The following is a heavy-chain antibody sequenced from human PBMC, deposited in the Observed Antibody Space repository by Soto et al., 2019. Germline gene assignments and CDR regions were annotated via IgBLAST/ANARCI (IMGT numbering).Heavy chain of an antibody. Sequence: PSETLSLTCAVSGGSISSGGYSWGWIRQPPGKGLEWIGYIYHSGSTYYNPSLKSRVTISVDRSKNQFSLKLSSVTAADTAVYYCARTPVRGVTTFYFDYWGQGTLVTVSS. CDR1: GGSISSGGYS. D-gene: IGHD3-10*01. CDR3: ARTPVRGVTTFYFDY. V-gene: IGHV4-30-2*01. CDR2: IYHSGST. J-gene: IGHJ4*02.